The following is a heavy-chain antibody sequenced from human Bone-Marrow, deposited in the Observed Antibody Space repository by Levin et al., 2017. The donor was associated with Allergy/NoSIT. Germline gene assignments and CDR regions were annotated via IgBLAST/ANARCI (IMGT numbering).Heavy chain of an antibody. Sequence: GGSLRLSCAASGFTFSSYGMHWVRQAPGKGLEWVAVISYDGSNKYYADSVKGRFTISRDNSKNTLYLQMNSLRAEDTAVYYCAKAAQRFLIYNWFDPWGQGTLVTVSS. D-gene: IGHD2-8*01. J-gene: IGHJ5*02. CDR2: ISYDGSNK. CDR3: AKAAQRFLIYNWFDP. V-gene: IGHV3-30*18. CDR1: GFTFSSYG.